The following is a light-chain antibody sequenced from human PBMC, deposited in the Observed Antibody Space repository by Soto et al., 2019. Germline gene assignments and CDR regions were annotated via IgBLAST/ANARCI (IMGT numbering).Light chain of an antibody. Sequence: DIQMTQSPSTLSASLGDSVTITCRASQSITNRLAWYQQKPGKAPKVLIYDASSLESGVPSRFSGSGYGTEFILTITSLQPDDFATYDCQHYGGMWTFGQGTKVDIK. V-gene: IGKV1-5*01. CDR3: QHYGGMWT. CDR2: DAS. J-gene: IGKJ1*01. CDR1: QSITNR.